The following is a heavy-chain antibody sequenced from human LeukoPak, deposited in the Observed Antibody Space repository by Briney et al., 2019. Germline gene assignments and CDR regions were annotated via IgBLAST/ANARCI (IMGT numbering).Heavy chain of an antibody. CDR1: GGSFSGYF. Sequence: PSETLSLTCAVYGGSFSGYFWSYIRQPPGKGLEWLGEISHSGSTNYSPSLKSRVTISVDTSKNQFSLKLSSVTAADTAVYYCARALHGGSYFLDYWGQGTLSPSPQ. CDR3: ARALHGGSYFLDY. D-gene: IGHD1-26*01. J-gene: IGHJ4*02. CDR2: ISHSGST. V-gene: IGHV4-34*01.